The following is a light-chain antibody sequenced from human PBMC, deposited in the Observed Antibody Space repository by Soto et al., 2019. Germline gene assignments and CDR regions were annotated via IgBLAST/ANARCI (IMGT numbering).Light chain of an antibody. J-gene: IGKJ2*01. CDR1: QSIFNNY. CDR2: GAS. Sequence: EIVLTQSPGTLSLSPRERATLSCRASQSIFNNYLAWYQQKPGQAPRLLVYGASFRATGIPDRFSGSGSGTDFTLTVSRLGPEDFAVYYCQQYGGSPFTFGQGTRLEI. V-gene: IGKV3-20*01. CDR3: QQYGGSPFT.